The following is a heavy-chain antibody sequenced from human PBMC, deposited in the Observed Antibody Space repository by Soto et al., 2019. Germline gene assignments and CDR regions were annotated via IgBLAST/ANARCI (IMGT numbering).Heavy chain of an antibody. Sequence: QVQLEQSGAEVKKPGASVKVSCKASGYTFTGYYMHWVRQAPGQGLEWMGWINPNSGGTKYVQKVQGRVTMTSDTSISTAYMELSSLRSDDTAVYYCVRDSGISSGWLPVHWYFDLWGRGTQVTVSS. CDR3: VRDSGISSGWLPVHWYFDL. V-gene: IGHV1-2*02. CDR1: GYTFTGYY. CDR2: INPNSGGT. J-gene: IGHJ2*01. D-gene: IGHD6-19*01.